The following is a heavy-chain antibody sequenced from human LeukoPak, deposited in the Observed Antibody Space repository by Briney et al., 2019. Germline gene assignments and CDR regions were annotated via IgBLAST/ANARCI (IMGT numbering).Heavy chain of an antibody. CDR1: GFTFSSYG. Sequence: KSGRSLRLSCAASGFTFSSYGMHWVRQAPGKGLEWVSFISTSSSYIYYADSVKGRFTISRDNAKKSVYLQLNSLRAEDTAVYFCARDGSCSGGSCYSGFFDLWGQGVLVSVSS. D-gene: IGHD2-15*01. CDR3: ARDGSCSGGSCYSGFFDL. V-gene: IGHV3-21*01. CDR2: ISTSSSYI. J-gene: IGHJ4*02.